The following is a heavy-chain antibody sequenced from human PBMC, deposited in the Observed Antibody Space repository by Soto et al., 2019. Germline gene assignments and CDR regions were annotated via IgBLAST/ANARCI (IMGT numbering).Heavy chain of an antibody. J-gene: IGHJ4*02. Sequence: TVSGGSISSSSYYWGWIRQPPGKGLEWIGSIYYSGSTYYNPSLKSRVTISVDTSKNQFSLKLSSVTAADTAVYYCARHSSEDIAPNYFDYWGQGXLVTVYS. CDR2: IYYSGST. V-gene: IGHV4-39*01. CDR1: GGSISSSSYY. CDR3: ARHSSEDIAPNYFDY. D-gene: IGHD5-12*01.